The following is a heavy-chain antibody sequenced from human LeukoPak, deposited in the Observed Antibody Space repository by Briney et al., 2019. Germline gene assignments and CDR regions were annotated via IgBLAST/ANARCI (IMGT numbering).Heavy chain of an antibody. CDR3: ARDRVLDSSGYSGSRYYFDY. CDR2: IIPIFGTA. V-gene: IGHV1-69*05. Sequence: ASVKVSCKASGGTFSSYAISWVRRAPGQGLEWMGRIIPIFGTANYEQKFQGRVTITTDESTSTAYMELSSLRSEDTAVYYCARDRVLDSSGYSGSRYYFDYWGQGTLVTVSS. CDR1: GGTFSSYA. D-gene: IGHD3-22*01. J-gene: IGHJ4*02.